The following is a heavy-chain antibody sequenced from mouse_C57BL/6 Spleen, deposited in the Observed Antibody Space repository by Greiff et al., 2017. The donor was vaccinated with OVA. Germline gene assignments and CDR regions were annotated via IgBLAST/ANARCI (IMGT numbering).Heavy chain of an antibody. D-gene: IGHD2-3*01. CDR1: GFTFTDYY. V-gene: IGHV7-3*01. CDR3: ASGGYYEGFAY. CDR2: IRNKANGYTT. Sequence: EVKLVESGGGLVQPGGSLSLSCAASGFTFTDYYMSWVRQPPGKALEWLGFIRNKANGYTTEYSASVKGLFTISSDNSQSILYLQMNALRAEDSATYYCASGGYYEGFAYWGQGTLVTVSA. J-gene: IGHJ3*01.